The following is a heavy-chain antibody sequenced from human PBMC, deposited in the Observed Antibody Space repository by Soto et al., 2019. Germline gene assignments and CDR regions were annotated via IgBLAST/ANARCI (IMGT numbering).Heavy chain of an antibody. CDR2: IDGGNGNT. V-gene: IGHV1-3*01. CDR1: GYTFTNYA. CDR3: ARAVAVPADFDY. J-gene: IGHJ4*02. Sequence: GASVKVSCKASGYTFTNYAIHWVRQAPGQRLEWMGWIDGGNGNTKYSQKFQGRVTITRDTSASTAYMELSSLRSEDTAVYYCARAVAVPADFDYWGQGTLVTVSS. D-gene: IGHD6-19*01.